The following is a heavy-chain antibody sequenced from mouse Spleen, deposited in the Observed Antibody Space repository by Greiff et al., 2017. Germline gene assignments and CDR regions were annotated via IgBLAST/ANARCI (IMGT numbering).Heavy chain of an antibody. D-gene: IGHD2-14*01. CDR2: ISSGGGNT. J-gene: IGHJ2*01. V-gene: IGHV5-9*04. CDR3: ARGGVRYFDY. CDR1: GFTFSSYA. Sequence: EVKLMESGGGLVKLGGSLKLSCAASGFTFSSYAMSWVRQTPEKRLEWVATISSGGGNTYYPDSVKGRFTISRDNAKNTLYLQMSSLKSEDTAMYYCARGGVRYFDYWGQGTTLTVSS.